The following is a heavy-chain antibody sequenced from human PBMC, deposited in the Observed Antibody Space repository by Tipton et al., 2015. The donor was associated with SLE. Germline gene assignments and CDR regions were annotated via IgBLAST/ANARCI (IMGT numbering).Heavy chain of an antibody. CDR1: GFTFSDYY. J-gene: IGHJ4*02. D-gene: IGHD5-12*01. V-gene: IGHV3-11*06. CDR2: ISSSSSYI. CDR3: AKDQGHRGYFDY. Sequence: SLRLSCAASGFTFSDYYMSWIRQAPGKGLEWVSSISSSSSYIYYADSVKGRFTISRDNSKNTLYLQMNSLRAEDTAVYYCAKDQGHRGYFDYWDQGTLVTVSS.